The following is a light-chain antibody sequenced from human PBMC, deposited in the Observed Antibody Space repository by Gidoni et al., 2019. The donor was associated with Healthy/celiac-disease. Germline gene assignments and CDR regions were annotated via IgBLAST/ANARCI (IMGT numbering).Light chain of an antibody. CDR2: EDN. V-gene: IGLV6-57*01. CDR3: QSYDSYVV. CDR1: SGSLASNY. J-gene: IGLJ2*01. Sequence: NFMLTQPHSVSESPGKTVTISCTRSSGSLASNYVQWYQQRPGSSPTTVIYEDNQRPSGVPDRFSGSIDSSSNSASLTISGLKTEDEADYYCQSYDSYVVFGGGTKLTVL.